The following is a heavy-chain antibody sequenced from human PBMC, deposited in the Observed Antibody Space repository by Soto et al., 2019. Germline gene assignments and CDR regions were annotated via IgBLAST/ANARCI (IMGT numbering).Heavy chain of an antibody. CDR3: AREVWVAGLLYYFDF. CDR2: ISSNGNT. CDR1: DGSISGNF. D-gene: IGHD6-19*01. V-gene: IGHV4-4*07. Sequence: LLETLSLTCTVSDGSISGNFLTWIRQPAGKGLEWIGRISSNGNTDYNPSLKSRVTMSIDTSKNHFSLDLISVTASDPAIYYCAREVWVAGLLYYFDFWGQGTLVTVSS. J-gene: IGHJ4*02.